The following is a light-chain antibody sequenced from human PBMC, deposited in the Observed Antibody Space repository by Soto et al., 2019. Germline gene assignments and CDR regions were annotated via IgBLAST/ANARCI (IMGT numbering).Light chain of an antibody. V-gene: IGLV2-14*03. CDR2: DVS. CDR1: SSDVGGYNY. J-gene: IGLJ1*01. CDR3: SSYTTSNTRQIV. Sequence: QCALTQPASVSGPPGQSITISCTGTSSDVGGYNYVSWYQHHPGKAPKLIIYDVSNRPSGVSIRFSGSKSDNTASLTISGLQPEDEADYHCSSYTTSNTRQIVFGTGTKVTVL.